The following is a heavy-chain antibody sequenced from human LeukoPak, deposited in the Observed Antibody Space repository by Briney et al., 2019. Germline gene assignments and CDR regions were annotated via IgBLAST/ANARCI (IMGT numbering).Heavy chain of an antibody. J-gene: IGHJ4*02. CDR3: ARQEDSGYDLDYFDY. CDR1: GGSISSSSYY. CDR2: IYYSGST. D-gene: IGHD5-12*01. Sequence: SETLSLTCTVSGGSISSSSYYWGWIRQPPGKGLEWIGSIYYSGSTYYNPSLKSRVTISVDTSKNQFSLKLSSVTAADTAVYYCARQEDSGYDLDYFDYWGQRTLVTVPS. V-gene: IGHV4-39*01.